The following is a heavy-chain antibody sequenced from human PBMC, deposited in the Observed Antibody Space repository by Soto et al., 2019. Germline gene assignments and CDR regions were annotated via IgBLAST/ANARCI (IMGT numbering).Heavy chain of an antibody. J-gene: IGHJ4*02. CDR3: AKVGLFDGNKPITFEF. D-gene: IGHD3-10*01. CDR2: INQDATRQ. CDR1: GFSFSSYW. Sequence: PGGSLRLSCAASGFSFSSYWMSWVSQAPGRGLEWSANINQDATRQSYVDSVEGQFSISRDTAKNSLYLQMNSLRVEDTAVYYCAKVGLFDGNKPITFEFWGQGTLGTVSS. V-gene: IGHV3-7*03.